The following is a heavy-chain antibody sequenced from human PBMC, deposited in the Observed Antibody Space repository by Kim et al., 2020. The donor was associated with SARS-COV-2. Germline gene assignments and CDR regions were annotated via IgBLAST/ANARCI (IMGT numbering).Heavy chain of an antibody. CDR2: IYYSGST. CDR3: ARTPEYSSSWPYYYYYYGMDV. V-gene: IGHV4-39*01. Sequence: SETLSLTCTVSGGSISSSSYYWGWIRQPPGKGLEWIGCIYYSGSTYYNPSLKSRVTISVDTSKNQFSLKLSSVTAADTAVYYCARTPEYSSSWPYYYYYYGMDVWGQGTTVTVSS. CDR1: GGSISSSSYY. D-gene: IGHD6-13*01. J-gene: IGHJ6*02.